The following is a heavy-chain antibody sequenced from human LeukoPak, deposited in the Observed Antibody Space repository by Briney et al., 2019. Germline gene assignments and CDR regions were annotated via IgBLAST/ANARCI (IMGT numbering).Heavy chain of an antibody. D-gene: IGHD6-6*01. Sequence: GASVKVSCKASGGTFSSYAISWVRQAPGQGLEWMGGIIPIFGTANYAQKFQGRVTITADESTSTAYMELSSLRSEDTAVYYCARAEDIAARPSYYYYYYMDVWGKGTTVTVSS. J-gene: IGHJ6*03. V-gene: IGHV1-69*01. CDR2: IIPIFGTA. CDR1: GGTFSSYA. CDR3: ARAEDIAARPSYYYYYYMDV.